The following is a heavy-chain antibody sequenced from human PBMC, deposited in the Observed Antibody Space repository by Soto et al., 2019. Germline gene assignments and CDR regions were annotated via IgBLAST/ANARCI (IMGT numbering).Heavy chain of an antibody. D-gene: IGHD6-19*01. V-gene: IGHV4-59*01. J-gene: IGHJ5*02. Sequence: QVQLQESGPGLVKPSETLSLTCTVSGGSISSYYWSWIRQPPGKGLEWIGYIYYTGSTNYNPSLKSRVPIAVDTSTTQFSLKLSSVTAAATAVYYCARGGSSGWSRWFDPWGQGTPVTVSS. CDR1: GGSISSYY. CDR2: IYYTGST. CDR3: ARGGSSGWSRWFDP.